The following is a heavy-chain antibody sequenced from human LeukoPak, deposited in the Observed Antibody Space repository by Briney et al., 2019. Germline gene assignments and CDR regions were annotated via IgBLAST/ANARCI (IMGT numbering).Heavy chain of an antibody. CDR2: VHYTGST. J-gene: IGHJ4*02. CDR3: VRHREYASGWYKLDY. CDR1: GDSISGFY. Sequence: PSETLSLTCTVSGDSISGFYWSWIRQPPGKGLEWIAYVHYTGSTDYNPSLKSRVTISVDTSKNQFSLKLSSVTAADTAVYYCVRHREYASGWYKLDYWGQGTLVTVSS. D-gene: IGHD6-19*01. V-gene: IGHV4-59*08.